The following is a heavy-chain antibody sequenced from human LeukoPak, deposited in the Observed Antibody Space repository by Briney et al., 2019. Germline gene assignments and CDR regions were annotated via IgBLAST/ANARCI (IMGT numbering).Heavy chain of an antibody. J-gene: IGHJ6*02. CDR1: GYTFTGYY. CDR3: ARAESYYYYYGMDV. Sequence: ASVKVSCKASGYTFTGYYMRWVRQAPGQGLEWMGWINPNSGGINYAQKFQGWVTMTRDTSISTAYMELSRLRSDDTAVYYCARAESYYYYYGMDVWGQGTTVTVSS. CDR2: INPNSGGI. V-gene: IGHV1-2*04.